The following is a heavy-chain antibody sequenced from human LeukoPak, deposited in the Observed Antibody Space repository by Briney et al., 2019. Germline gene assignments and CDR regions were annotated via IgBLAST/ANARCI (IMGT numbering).Heavy chain of an antibody. CDR2: INPNSGGT. V-gene: IGHV1-2*06. J-gene: IGHJ4*02. CDR3: ARDWSRIVVVVAPPGY. Sequence: ASVKVSCKASGYTFTGYYMHWLRQAPGQGLEWMGRINPNSGGTNYAQEFQGRVTMTRDTSISTAYMELSRLRSDDTAVYYCARDWSRIVVVVAPPGYWGQGTLVTVSS. CDR1: GYTFTGYY. D-gene: IGHD2-15*01.